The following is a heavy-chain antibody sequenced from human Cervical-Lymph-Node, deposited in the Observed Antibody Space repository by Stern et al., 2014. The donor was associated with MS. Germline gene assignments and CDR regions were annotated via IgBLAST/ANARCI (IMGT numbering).Heavy chain of an antibody. CDR2: IVPIFEKS. J-gene: IGHJ5*02. CDR1: GATFSTNG. V-gene: IGHV1-69*01. Sequence: VQLEESGAEVKKPGSSGKVSCKVSGATFSTNGISWVRQGPGQGLEWMGAIVPIFEKSNYAQKFRGRVSITADESTNTAYMELTSLTSEDTGVYYCAREHHGGNFAAWGQGTLVTVSS. D-gene: IGHD4-23*01. CDR3: AREHHGGNFAA.